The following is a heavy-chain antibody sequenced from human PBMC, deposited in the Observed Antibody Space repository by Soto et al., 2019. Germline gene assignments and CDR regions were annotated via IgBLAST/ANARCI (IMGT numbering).Heavy chain of an antibody. Sequence: GGSLSLSCAASGFTFSSYAMKWVRQAPGKGLEWVSLIGESGTPTYYADSVKGRFTISRDNSGNTLFLEMYSLRAEDTAVYYCARYIPGVRYYGMDVWGQGTTVTVSS. V-gene: IGHV3-23*01. J-gene: IGHJ6*02. D-gene: IGHD2-2*01. CDR1: GFTFSSYA. CDR2: IGESGTPT. CDR3: ARYIPGVRYYGMDV.